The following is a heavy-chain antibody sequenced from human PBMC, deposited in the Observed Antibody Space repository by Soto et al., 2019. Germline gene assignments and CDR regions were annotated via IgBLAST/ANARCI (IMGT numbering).Heavy chain of an antibody. Sequence: GGSLRLSCAASGFTFSSYAMSWVRQAPGKGLEWVSAISGSGGSTYYADSVKGRFTISRDNSKNTLYLQMNSLRAEDTAVYYCAKRDYYDSSGYRPAEYFQHWGQGTLVTVSS. D-gene: IGHD3-22*01. J-gene: IGHJ1*01. CDR2: ISGSGGST. V-gene: IGHV3-23*01. CDR3: AKRDYYDSSGYRPAEYFQH. CDR1: GFTFSSYA.